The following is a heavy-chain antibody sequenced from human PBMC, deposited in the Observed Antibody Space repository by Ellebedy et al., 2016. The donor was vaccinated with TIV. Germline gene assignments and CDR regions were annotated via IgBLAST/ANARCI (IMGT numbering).Heavy chain of an antibody. D-gene: IGHD3-10*01. CDR2: LSSDGSNK. Sequence: GGSLRLXXVAPGFTFRSHGIYWVRQAPGKGLEWVAVLSSDGSNKDYADSVKGRFTISRDNSKNTLYLQMNSLRTDDMAVYYCERGGSSRSSDYWGQGTLVTVSS. J-gene: IGHJ4*02. CDR1: GFTFRSHG. V-gene: IGHV3-30*03. CDR3: ERGGSSRSSDY.